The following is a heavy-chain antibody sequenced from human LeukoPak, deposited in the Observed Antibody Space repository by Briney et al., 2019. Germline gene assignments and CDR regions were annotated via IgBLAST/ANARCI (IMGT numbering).Heavy chain of an antibody. CDR1: GYTFTIYD. Sequence: GASVKVSCKASGYTFTIYDINWVRQATGQGPEWMGWLNPDSGDTGYAQKFQGRVTIMRDTSISTAYMELTSLRSEDTAVYYCARGVRSSWSGDEYFQYWGQGTLVTVSS. CDR2: LNPDSGDT. D-gene: IGHD6-13*01. V-gene: IGHV1-8*03. CDR3: ARGVRSSWSGDEYFQY. J-gene: IGHJ1*01.